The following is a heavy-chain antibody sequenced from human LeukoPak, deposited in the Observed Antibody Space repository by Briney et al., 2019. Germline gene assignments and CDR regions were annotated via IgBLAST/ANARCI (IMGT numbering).Heavy chain of an antibody. D-gene: IGHD6-6*01. Sequence: ASVKVSCKASGYTFTGYYMHWVRQAPGQGLEWMGWINPNSGGTNYAQKFQGRVTMTRDTSISTAYMELSRLRSDDTAVYYCATTNSSSSKTFDIWGQGTMVTVSS. CDR3: ATTNSSSSKTFDI. J-gene: IGHJ3*02. CDR1: GYTFTGYY. V-gene: IGHV1-2*02. CDR2: INPNSGGT.